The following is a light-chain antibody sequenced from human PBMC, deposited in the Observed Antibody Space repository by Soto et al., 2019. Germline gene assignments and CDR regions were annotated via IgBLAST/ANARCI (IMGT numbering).Light chain of an antibody. CDR1: QSISQW. CDR2: KTS. Sequence: DIQMTQSPSTLSASVGDRVTITCRASQSISQWLAWYQQKPGEAPKVLIYKTSSLQSGVPSRFSGSGSGTELTLTISSLQPDDVAIYYCQQYNGYPYTFGRGTKLEI. J-gene: IGKJ2*01. V-gene: IGKV1-5*03. CDR3: QQYNGYPYT.